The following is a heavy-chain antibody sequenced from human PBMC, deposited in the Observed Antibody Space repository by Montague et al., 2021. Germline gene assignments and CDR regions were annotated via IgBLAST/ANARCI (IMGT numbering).Heavy chain of an antibody. J-gene: IGHJ5*02. Sequence: LSLPCTVSGASITRNIYYWGWTRQSPGKGLEWIGSIYYSGNSFYQPSLKSRITMAVDTSKNQFSLKLSSVTAADTAIYYCARVFSSWYVGWFDPWGQGTLVTVSS. CDR2: IYYSGNS. CDR3: ARVFSSWYVGWFDP. CDR1: GASITRNIYY. V-gene: IGHV4-39*07. D-gene: IGHD6-13*01.